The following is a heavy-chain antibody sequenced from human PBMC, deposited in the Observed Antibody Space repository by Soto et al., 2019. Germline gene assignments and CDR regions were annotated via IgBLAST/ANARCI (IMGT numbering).Heavy chain of an antibody. Sequence: QVQLVESGGGVVQPGGSLRLSCAASGFTFRNHAMHWVRQAPGKGLECLAVIAYDGSNAFYRDSVKGRFTISRYNSKNTLYLHVNSLRSEDTGVYYCARGDREDILVVVGARPGEYGIDIWGQGTTVTVSS. J-gene: IGHJ6*02. CDR3: ARGDREDILVVVGARPGEYGIDI. CDR1: GFTFRNHA. CDR2: IAYDGSNA. D-gene: IGHD2-15*01. V-gene: IGHV3-30-3*01.